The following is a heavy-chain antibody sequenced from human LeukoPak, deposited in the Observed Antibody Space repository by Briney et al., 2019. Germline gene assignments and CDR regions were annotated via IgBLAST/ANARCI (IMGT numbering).Heavy chain of an antibody. Sequence: SSVKVSCKASGGTFSSYAISWVRQAPGQGLEWMGGIIPIFGTANYAQKFQGRVTITADKSTSTAYMELSGLRSEDTAVYYCASSPHCSSTSCYSGNWFDPWGQGTLVTVSS. CDR2: IIPIFGTA. CDR3: ASSPHCSSTSCYSGNWFDP. V-gene: IGHV1-69*06. J-gene: IGHJ5*02. CDR1: GGTFSSYA. D-gene: IGHD2-2*01.